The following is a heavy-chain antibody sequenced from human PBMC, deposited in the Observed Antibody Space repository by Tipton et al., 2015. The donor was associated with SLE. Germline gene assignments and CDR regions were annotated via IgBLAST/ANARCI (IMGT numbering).Heavy chain of an antibody. Sequence: SLRLSCAASGFTFSSYSMNWVRQAPGKGLEWVSSISSSSSYIYYAGSVKGRFTISRDNAKNSLYQQMNSLRAEDTAVYYCARGSEGSSSWYGEDYWGQGTLVTVSS. V-gene: IGHV3-21*01. CDR2: ISSSSSYI. CDR1: GFTFSSYS. D-gene: IGHD6-13*01. J-gene: IGHJ4*02. CDR3: ARGSEGSSSWYGEDY.